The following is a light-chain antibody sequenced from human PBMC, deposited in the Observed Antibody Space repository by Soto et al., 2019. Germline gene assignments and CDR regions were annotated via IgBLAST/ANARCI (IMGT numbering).Light chain of an antibody. CDR3: QQSYSTPPIT. CDR1: QDIGIY. CDR2: AAS. J-gene: IGKJ5*01. V-gene: IGKV1-39*01. Sequence: IQLTQSPSSLSASVGDRVTITCRASQDIGIYLAWYQQKPGRAPNLLIYAASSLQSGVPSRFSGSGSGTDFTLTISSLQPEDFATYYCQQSYSTPPITFGQGTRLEIK.